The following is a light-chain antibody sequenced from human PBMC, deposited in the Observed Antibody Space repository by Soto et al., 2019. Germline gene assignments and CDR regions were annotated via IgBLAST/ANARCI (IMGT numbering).Light chain of an antibody. CDR1: SSDVGSYNR. CDR2: EVN. CDR3: NSYTSSNTYV. Sequence: QSALTQPPSVSGSPGQSVTISCTGTSSDVGSYNRVSWYQQPPGTAPKLMIYEVNNRPSGVPDRFSGSKPGNTASLTITGLQAEDEADYYCNSYTSSNTYVFGTGTKVTVL. V-gene: IGLV2-18*02. J-gene: IGLJ1*01.